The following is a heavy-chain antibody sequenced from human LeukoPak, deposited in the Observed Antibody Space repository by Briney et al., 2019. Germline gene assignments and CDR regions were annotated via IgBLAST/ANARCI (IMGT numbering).Heavy chain of an antibody. D-gene: IGHD2-15*01. V-gene: IGHV4-39*07. CDR1: GGSISSSSYY. Sequence: SETLSLTCTVSGGSISSSSYYWGWIRKPPGKGLEWIGSIYYSGSTYYNPSLKSRVTISVDTSKNQFSLKLSSVTAADTAVYYCARVKRYCSGGSCYSEFGWFDPWGQGTLVTVSS. CDR3: ARVKRYCSGGSCYSEFGWFDP. CDR2: IYYSGST. J-gene: IGHJ5*02.